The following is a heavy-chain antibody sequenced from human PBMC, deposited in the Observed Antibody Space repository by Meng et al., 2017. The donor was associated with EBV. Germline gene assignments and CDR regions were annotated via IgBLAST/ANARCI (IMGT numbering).Heavy chain of an antibody. CDR3: AKSSSSTPGVVDS. Sequence: HVQLQEPGPGLVKPSETLSLTCTVSGASVSGGTFHWSWIRQPPGKELQWIGYIYDGGTTIYNPSLKSRVTIFLDTSRNQFSLGLRSVTTADTAVYYCAKSSSSTPGVVDSWGQGTLVTVSS. CDR1: GASVSGGTFH. J-gene: IGHJ4*02. V-gene: IGHV4-61*01. CDR2: IYDGGTT. D-gene: IGHD2-2*01.